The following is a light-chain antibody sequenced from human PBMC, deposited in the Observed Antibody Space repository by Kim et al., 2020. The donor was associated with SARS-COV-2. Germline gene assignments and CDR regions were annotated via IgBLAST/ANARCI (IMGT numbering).Light chain of an antibody. CDR2: SKN. CDR1: SRRSYY. CDR3: NPRDSSGNHL. J-gene: IGLJ2*01. V-gene: IGLV3-19*01. Sequence: VALGQTVRITYQGDSRRSYYGSWYQQKPGQAPVLVINSKNNRPSGIPDRFSGSSSGNTASLTITGAQAEDEADYCCNPRDSSGNHLFGGGTQLTVL.